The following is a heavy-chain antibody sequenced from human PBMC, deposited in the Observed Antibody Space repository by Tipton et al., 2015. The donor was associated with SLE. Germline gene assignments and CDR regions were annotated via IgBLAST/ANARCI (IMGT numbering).Heavy chain of an antibody. CDR3: AREAYASLGIDP. CDR2: INLDGTRP. D-gene: IGHD3-16*01. Sequence: GSLRLSCAASGFTFRCYWLHWVRHVPGKGLVWVSRINLDGTRPTYADSVQGRFTIPRDNAANTLYLQMNSLRAEDTAVYYCAREAYASLGIDPWGQGTLVTVSS. V-gene: IGHV3-74*01. J-gene: IGHJ5*02. CDR1: GFTFRCYW.